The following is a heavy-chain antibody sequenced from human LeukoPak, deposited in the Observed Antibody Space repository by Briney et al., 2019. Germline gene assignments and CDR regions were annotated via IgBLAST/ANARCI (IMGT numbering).Heavy chain of an antibody. J-gene: IGHJ3*02. CDR3: ARPWEQLLVVADDAFDI. D-gene: IGHD6-6*01. V-gene: IGHV3-74*01. CDR2: INSDGSST. Sequence: PGGSLRLSCAASGLTFSSHWMHWVRQAPGKGLVWVSRINSDGSSTSYADSVKGRFTISRDNAKNTLYLQMNSLRAEDTAVYYCARPWEQLLVVADDAFDIWGQGTMVTVSS. CDR1: GLTFSSHW.